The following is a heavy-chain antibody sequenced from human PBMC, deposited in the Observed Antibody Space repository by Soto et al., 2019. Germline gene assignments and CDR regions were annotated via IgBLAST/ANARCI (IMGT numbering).Heavy chain of an antibody. CDR1: GFTFSNYG. CDR2: IWYDGNNK. J-gene: IGHJ4*02. Sequence: QVQLVASGGGVVQPGGSLRLSCAASGFTFSNYGMHWVRQAPGKGLEWVAVIWYDGNNKYYAESVKGRFTISRDNSNNTLYVQMTSLRAEDTAVYYCARGLNSLFDYWGQGTLVTVSS. CDR3: ARGLNSLFDY. V-gene: IGHV3-33*01. D-gene: IGHD2-21*01.